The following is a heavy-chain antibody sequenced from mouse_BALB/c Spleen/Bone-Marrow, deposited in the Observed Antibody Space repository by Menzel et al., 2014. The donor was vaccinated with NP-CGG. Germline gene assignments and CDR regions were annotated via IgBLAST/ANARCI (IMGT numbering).Heavy chain of an antibody. CDR1: GYSFTGYF. CDR3: ARYYGQGAMDY. Sequence: EVMLVESGPELVKPGASVKISCKASGYSFTGYFMDWVMQSHGKSLEWIGRINPYNGDTFYNQKFKGKATLTVDKPSSTAHMELRSLASEDSAVYYCARYYGQGAMDYWGQGTSVTVSS. D-gene: IGHD1-2*01. V-gene: IGHV1-20*02. J-gene: IGHJ4*01. CDR2: INPYNGDT.